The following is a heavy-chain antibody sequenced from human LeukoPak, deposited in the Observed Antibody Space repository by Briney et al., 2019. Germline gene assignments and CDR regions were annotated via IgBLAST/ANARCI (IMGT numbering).Heavy chain of an antibody. D-gene: IGHD2-21*02. CDR3: ARVGIVVVTYGMDV. Sequence: GGSLRLSCAASGFTSSSYAMHWVRQAPGKGLEWVAVISYDGSNKYYADSVKGRFTISRDNSKNTLYLQMNSLRAEDTAVYYCARVGIVVVTYGMDVWGQGTTVTVSS. CDR2: ISYDGSNK. J-gene: IGHJ6*02. CDR1: GFTSSSYA. V-gene: IGHV3-30-3*01.